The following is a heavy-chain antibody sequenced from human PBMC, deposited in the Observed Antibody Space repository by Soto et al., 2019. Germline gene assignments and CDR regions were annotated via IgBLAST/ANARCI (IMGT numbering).Heavy chain of an antibody. J-gene: IGHJ4*02. Sequence: SETLSLTCDASGGSITSSGSAWGWIRQSPGKGLEWIGTIDYSGNIYYIPSLKSRITISVDTSKNQISLKLSSVTAADTAVYYCARHIHNQGFEYYFDSWGQGTLVTVSS. CDR3: ARHIHNQGFEYYFDS. CDR1: GGSITSSGSA. V-gene: IGHV4-39*01. D-gene: IGHD1-1*01. CDR2: IDYSGNI.